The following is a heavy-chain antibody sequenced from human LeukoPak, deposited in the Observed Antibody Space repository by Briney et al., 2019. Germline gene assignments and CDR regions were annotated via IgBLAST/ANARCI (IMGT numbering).Heavy chain of an antibody. V-gene: IGHV4-59*08. D-gene: IGHD5-18*01. CDR2: IYYSGST. CDR3: ARKGYSYGMLTWDFDI. Sequence: PSETLSLTCTVSGGSISSYYWSWIRQPPGKGLEWIGYIYYSGSTNYNPSLKSRVTISVDTSKNQFSLKLSSVTAADTAVYYCARKGYSYGMLTWDFDIWGQGTMVTVSS. J-gene: IGHJ3*02. CDR1: GGSISSYY.